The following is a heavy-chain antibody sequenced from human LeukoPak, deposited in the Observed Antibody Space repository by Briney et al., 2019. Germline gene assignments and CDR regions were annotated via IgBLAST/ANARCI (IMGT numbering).Heavy chain of an antibody. CDR3: ARGRLGRLGGMVRAPYYMDV. CDR1: GFTFSSYA. J-gene: IGHJ6*03. CDR2: ISSNGGST. Sequence: GGSLRLSCAASGFTFSSYAMHWVRQAPGKGLEYVSAISSNGGSTYYANSVKGRFTISRDNSKNTLYLQMGSLRSEDTAVYYCARGRLGRLGGMVRAPYYMDVWGKGTTVTVSS. V-gene: IGHV3-64*01. D-gene: IGHD3-10*01.